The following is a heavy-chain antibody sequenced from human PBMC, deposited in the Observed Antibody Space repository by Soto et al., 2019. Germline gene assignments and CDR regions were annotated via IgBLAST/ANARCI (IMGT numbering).Heavy chain of an antibody. CDR1: GYSISSGYY. J-gene: IGHJ1*01. Sequence: SETLSLTCTVSGYSISSGYYWGWIRQPPGKGLEWIGSIYHSGSTYYNPSLKSRVTISVDTSKNQFSLKLSSLTAADTAVYYCARDSGGSSWYYFQHWGQGTLVTVSS. D-gene: IGHD6-13*01. CDR2: IYHSGST. V-gene: IGHV4-38-2*02. CDR3: ARDSGGSSWYYFQH.